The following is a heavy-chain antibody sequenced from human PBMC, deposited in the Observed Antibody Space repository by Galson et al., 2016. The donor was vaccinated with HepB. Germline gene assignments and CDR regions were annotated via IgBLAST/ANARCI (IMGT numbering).Heavy chain of an antibody. Sequence: SLRLSCAASGFTFNTYGMHWVRQAPGKGLEWVAVISYDGSDKYYADSVRGRFTTTRDNSKNTLYLQMNSLRAEETAVYYCVKIRVDSSGYNNFFDPWGQGTLVTVSS. J-gene: IGHJ5*02. CDR3: VKIRVDSSGYNNFFDP. D-gene: IGHD5-18*01. CDR1: GFTFNTYG. V-gene: IGHV3-30*18. CDR2: ISYDGSDK.